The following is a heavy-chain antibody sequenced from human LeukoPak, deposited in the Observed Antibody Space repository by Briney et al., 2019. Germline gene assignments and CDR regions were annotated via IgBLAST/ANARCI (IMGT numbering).Heavy chain of an antibody. J-gene: IGHJ5*02. D-gene: IGHD6-19*01. CDR2: ISAYNGNT. CDR1: GYTFTSYG. V-gene: IGHV1-18*01. CDR3: ARDPVPGAVADYNWFDP. Sequence: ASVKVSCKASGYTFTSYGISWVRQAPGQGLEWMGWISAYNGNTNYAQKLQGRVTMTTDTSTSTAYMELRSLRSDDTAVYYCARDPVPGAVADYNWFDPWGQGTLVTVSS.